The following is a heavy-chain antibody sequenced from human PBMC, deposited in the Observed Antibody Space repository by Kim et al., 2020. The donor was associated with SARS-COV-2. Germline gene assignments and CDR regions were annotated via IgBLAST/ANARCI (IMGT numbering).Heavy chain of an antibody. Sequence: GGSLRLSCETSGFTFSDYGMHWVRQAPGMGLEWVAVTCYDGSKKFYADSVKGRFTISRDNSKNTLYLEMNSLRAEDTAVYYCASPLYCSGGSCYLWGQGTLVTVSS. CDR1: GFTFSDYG. CDR3: ASPLYCSGGSCYL. CDR2: TCYDGSKK. D-gene: IGHD2-15*01. J-gene: IGHJ4*02. V-gene: IGHV3-33*01.